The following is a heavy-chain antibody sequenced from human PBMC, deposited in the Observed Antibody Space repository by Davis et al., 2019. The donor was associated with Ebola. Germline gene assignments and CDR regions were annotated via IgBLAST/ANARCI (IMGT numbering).Heavy chain of an antibody. D-gene: IGHD2-2*01. Sequence: PGGSLRLSCAASGFTFDDYGMSWVRQAPGKGLEWVSGINWNGGSTGYADSVKGRFTISRDNAKNSLYLQMNSLRAEDTAVYYCAKGGEEDIVVVPAGTYFDYWGQGTLVTVSS. V-gene: IGHV3-20*04. CDR3: AKGGEEDIVVVPAGTYFDY. CDR1: GFTFDDYG. J-gene: IGHJ4*02. CDR2: INWNGGST.